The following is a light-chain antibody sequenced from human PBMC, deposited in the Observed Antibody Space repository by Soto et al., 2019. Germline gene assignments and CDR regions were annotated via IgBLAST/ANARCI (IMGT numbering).Light chain of an antibody. V-gene: IGLV1-36*01. Sequence: QSVLTQPPSVSEAPRQRGTISCSGSSSNIGNNAVNWYQQLPGKAPKLLIYYDDLLPSGVSDRFSGSKSGTSASLAISGLQSEDEADYSCAAWDDSLNGYVFGTGTKVTVL. CDR2: YDD. CDR1: SSNIGNNA. CDR3: AAWDDSLNGYV. J-gene: IGLJ1*01.